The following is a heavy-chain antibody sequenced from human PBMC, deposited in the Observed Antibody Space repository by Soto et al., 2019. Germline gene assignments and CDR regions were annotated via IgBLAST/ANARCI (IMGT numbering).Heavy chain of an antibody. D-gene: IGHD3-22*01. CDR1: GDTFSSYA. CDR2: IIPIFGTA. Sequence: SVKVSCKASGDTFSSYAISWVRQAPGQGLEWMGGIIPIFGTANYAQKFQGRVTITADESTSAAYMELSSLRSEDTAVYYCARDGSGYRSRASPMDVWGQGTTVTVSS. J-gene: IGHJ6*02. CDR3: ARDGSGYRSRASPMDV. V-gene: IGHV1-69*13.